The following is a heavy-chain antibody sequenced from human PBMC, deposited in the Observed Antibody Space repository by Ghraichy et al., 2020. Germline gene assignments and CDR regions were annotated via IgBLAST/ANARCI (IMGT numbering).Heavy chain of an antibody. J-gene: IGHJ5*02. V-gene: IGHV4-4*02. CDR3: VRQYQQFGSLDP. Sequence: SETLSLTCAVSGVSISSSNWWSWVRQSPGKGLEWIGEIYHSGSTKYNPSLKSRVTISVDKSKNEFSLKLSSVTATDTAVYYCVRQYQQFGSLDPWGQGTLVTVSS. CDR1: GVSISSSNW. CDR2: IYHSGST. D-gene: IGHD5-24*01.